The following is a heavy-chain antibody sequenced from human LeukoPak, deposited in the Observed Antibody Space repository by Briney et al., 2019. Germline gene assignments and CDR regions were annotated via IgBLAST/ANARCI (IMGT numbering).Heavy chain of an antibody. D-gene: IGHD2-15*01. J-gene: IGHJ4*02. CDR3: AREGDGLLSKDFDY. Sequence: GASVKVSCKASGYTFSGYYIHWVRQAPGQGLEWMGYSSPNSGGANSARKFRGRVTMTRDTSISTAYMELTRLGSDDTAVYYCAREGDGLLSKDFDYWGQGTLVTVSS. CDR1: GYTFSGYY. V-gene: IGHV1-2*02. CDR2: SSPNSGGA.